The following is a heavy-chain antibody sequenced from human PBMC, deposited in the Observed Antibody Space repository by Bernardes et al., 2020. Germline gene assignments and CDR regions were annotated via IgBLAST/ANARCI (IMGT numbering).Heavy chain of an antibody. CDR1: GFTFSSYE. Sequence: GGSLRLSCAASGFTFSSYEMNWVRQAPGKGLEWVSYISTSGSSKNYADSVKGRFTISRDNAKNSLYLQMNSLRTEDTAVYYCARDLIILPAATGDWGQGTLVTVSS. J-gene: IGHJ4*02. CDR2: ISTSGSSK. D-gene: IGHD2-2*01. V-gene: IGHV3-48*03. CDR3: ARDLIILPAATGD.